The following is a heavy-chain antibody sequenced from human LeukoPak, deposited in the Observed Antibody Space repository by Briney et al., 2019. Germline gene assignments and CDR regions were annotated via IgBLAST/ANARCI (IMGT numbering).Heavy chain of an antibody. V-gene: IGHV3-30-3*01. CDR2: ISYDGSNK. CDR3: ARATIRALDY. Sequence: QPGGSLRLSCAASGFTFSSYAMHWVRQAPGKGLEWVAVISYDGSNKYYADSVKGRFTISRDNSKNTLYLQMNSLRAEDTAVYYCARATIRALDYWGQGTLVTVSS. D-gene: IGHD5-24*01. J-gene: IGHJ4*02. CDR1: GFTFSSYA.